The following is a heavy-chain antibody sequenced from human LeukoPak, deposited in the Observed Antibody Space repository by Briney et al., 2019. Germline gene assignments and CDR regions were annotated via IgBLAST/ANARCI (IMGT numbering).Heavy chain of an antibody. D-gene: IGHD6-13*01. Sequence: PGGSLRLSCAASGFTFSSDAMSWVRQAPGKGLEGVSGISGSGGNTYYADSVKGRFTISRDNSNNTLYLQMNSLRAEDTAVYYCARHSRGRWYVFDYWGQGPLVTVSS. J-gene: IGHJ4*02. CDR3: ARHSRGRWYVFDY. V-gene: IGHV3-23*01. CDR1: GFTFSSDA. CDR2: ISGSGGNT.